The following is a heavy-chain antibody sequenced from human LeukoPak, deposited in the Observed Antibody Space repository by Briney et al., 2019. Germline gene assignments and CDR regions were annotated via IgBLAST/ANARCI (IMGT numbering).Heavy chain of an antibody. J-gene: IGHJ4*02. Sequence: PGGSLRLSCAASGFTFSTYWMHWVRQAPGKGLVWVSRISSDGSNTNYADSVKGRFTISRDNANNTLYLQMNSLRAEDTAVYYCVLVSLTAGWGQGTLVTVSS. CDR3: VLVSLTAG. D-gene: IGHD1-14*01. V-gene: IGHV3-74*01. CDR2: ISSDGSNT. CDR1: GFTFSTYW.